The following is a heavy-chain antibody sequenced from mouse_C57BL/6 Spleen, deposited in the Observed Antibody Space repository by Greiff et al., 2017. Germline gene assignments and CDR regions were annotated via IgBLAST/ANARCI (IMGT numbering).Heavy chain of an antibody. CDR1: GYTFTDYY. V-gene: IGHV1-26*01. CDR3: ARSDGYSWFAY. Sequence: EVQLQQSGPELVKPGASVKISCKASGYTFTDYYMNWVKQSHGKSLEWIGDINPNNGGTSYNQKFKGKATLTVDKSSSTAYMELRSLTSEDSAVYYCARSDGYSWFAYWGQGTLVTVSA. J-gene: IGHJ3*01. D-gene: IGHD2-3*01. CDR2: INPNNGGT.